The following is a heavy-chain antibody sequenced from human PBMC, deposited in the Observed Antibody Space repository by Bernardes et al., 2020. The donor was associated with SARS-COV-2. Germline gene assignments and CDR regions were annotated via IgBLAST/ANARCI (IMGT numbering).Heavy chain of an antibody. CDR1: GGSISSYY. CDR3: ARDRGGGCTSISCYAGWFDP. D-gene: IGHD2-2*01. J-gene: IGHJ5*02. Sequence: SETLSLTCTVSGGSISSYYWSWIRQPPEKGLEWIGYIYSSGTTHYNPSLKSRVTISVDTSMNQFSLKLRSVTAADTAIYYCARDRGGGCTSISCYAGWFDPWGQGTLVTVSS. V-gene: IGHV4-59*01. CDR2: IYSSGTT.